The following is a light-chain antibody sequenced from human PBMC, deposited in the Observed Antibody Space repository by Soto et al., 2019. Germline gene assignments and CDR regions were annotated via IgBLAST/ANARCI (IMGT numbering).Light chain of an antibody. Sequence: DIQMTQSPSSVSASIGDTVTITCRASQHISSYLNWFQQRPGKAPKLLVSAASTLQSGVPSRFSGDRSGTEFTLTISSLQPEDFATYFCQQSYSARLSFGGGTKLEIK. CDR2: AAS. CDR3: QQSYSARLS. V-gene: IGKV1-39*01. CDR1: QHISSY. J-gene: IGKJ4*01.